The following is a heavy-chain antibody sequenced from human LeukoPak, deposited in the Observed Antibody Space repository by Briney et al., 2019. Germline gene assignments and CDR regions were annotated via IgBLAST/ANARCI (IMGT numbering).Heavy chain of an antibody. Sequence: NTSETLSLTCTVSGGSIRGSYWSWIRQPPGKGLEWIAYMYNSGSTNYNPSLKSRVTISIDTSKNQFSLKLGSLTAADTAIYYCARGIESYGDYGYWGQGILVTVSS. J-gene: IGHJ4*02. CDR2: MYNSGST. CDR3: ARGIESYGDYGY. CDR1: GGSIRGSY. D-gene: IGHD4-17*01. V-gene: IGHV4-59*01.